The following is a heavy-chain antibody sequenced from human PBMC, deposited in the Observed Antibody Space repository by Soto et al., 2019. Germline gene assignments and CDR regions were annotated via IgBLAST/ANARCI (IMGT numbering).Heavy chain of an antibody. CDR3: ARVRGGWGSYFDY. CDR2: IYTDGST. Sequence: WGSLRLPCAASGITVSNIYMSWVRQAPGKGLEWVSVIYTDGSTYYADSVKGRFTISRDNSKNTLYLQMNSLRAEDTAVYYCARVRGGWGSYFDYWGQGTQVTVSS. CDR1: GITVSNIY. V-gene: IGHV3-53*01. J-gene: IGHJ4*02. D-gene: IGHD3-16*01.